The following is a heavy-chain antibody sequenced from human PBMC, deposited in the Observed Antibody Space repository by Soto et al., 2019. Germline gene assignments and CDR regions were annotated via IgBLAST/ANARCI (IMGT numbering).Heavy chain of an antibody. Sequence: GASVKVSCKASGYTFTSYGISWVRQAPGQGLEWMGWISAYNGNTNYAQKLQGRVTMTTDTSTSTAYMELRSLRSDDTAVYYCARVYTYYYGSGSKNWFDPWGQGTLVTVSS. V-gene: IGHV1-18*01. CDR1: GYTFTSYG. D-gene: IGHD3-10*01. CDR3: ARVYTYYYGSGSKNWFDP. CDR2: ISAYNGNT. J-gene: IGHJ5*02.